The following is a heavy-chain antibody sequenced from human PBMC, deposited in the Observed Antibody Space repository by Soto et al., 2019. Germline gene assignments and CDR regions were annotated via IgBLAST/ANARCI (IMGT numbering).Heavy chain of an antibody. CDR2: IYYSGST. Sequence: SETLSLTCTVSGGSISSSSYYWGWIRQPPGKGLEWIGSIYYSGSTYYNPSLKSRVTISVDTSKNQFSLKLSSVTAADTAVYYCARQIAAYYDFWSGYYTGAFDTWGQGTMVTVSS. V-gene: IGHV4-39*01. CDR1: GGSISSSSYY. J-gene: IGHJ3*02. CDR3: ARQIAAYYDFWSGYYTGAFDT. D-gene: IGHD3-3*01.